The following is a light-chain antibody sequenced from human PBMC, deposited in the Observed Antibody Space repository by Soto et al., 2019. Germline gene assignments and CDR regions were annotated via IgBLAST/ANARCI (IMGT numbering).Light chain of an antibody. CDR2: ETS. CDR1: QSVSAGY. V-gene: IGKV3-20*01. J-gene: IGKJ1*01. CDR3: QQYGDSPT. Sequence: PGERATLSCRASQSVSAGYFAWYQQRPGQAPRLLIYETSSRTTGLPDRFSGSRSGTDFTLTISRLEPEDFAVYYCQQYGDSPTFGQGTKVDIK.